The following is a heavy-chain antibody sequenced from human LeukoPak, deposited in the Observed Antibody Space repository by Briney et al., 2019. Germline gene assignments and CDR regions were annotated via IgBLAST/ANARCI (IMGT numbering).Heavy chain of an antibody. V-gene: IGHV3-30*02. CDR2: IRYDESNT. D-gene: IGHD1-20*01. J-gene: IGHJ4*02. CDR3: AKDRHNWNPDQFEY. CDR1: GFIFSSYG. Sequence: GGSLRLSCAASGFIFSSYGMNWVRQAPGKGLEWVAFIRYDESNTFYADSVRGRFTISRDNSRKMLYLQMNSLRAEDTSVYYCAKDRHNWNPDQFEYWGQGTLVTVSS.